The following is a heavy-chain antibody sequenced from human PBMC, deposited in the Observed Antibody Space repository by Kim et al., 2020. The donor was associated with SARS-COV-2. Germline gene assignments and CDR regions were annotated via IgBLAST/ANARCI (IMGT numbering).Heavy chain of an antibody. CDR1: GYTFSNYA. CDR2: INTDTGSP. CDR3: ARDRSLDSSSLLF. Sequence: ASVKVSCKASGYTFSNYALNWVRQAPEQGPEWMGRINTDTGSPTYAQGLTGRFVLSLDTSVSTTYLQINSLKADDTAVYFCARDRSLDSSSLLFWGQGT. D-gene: IGHD6-13*01. V-gene: IGHV7-4-1*02. J-gene: IGHJ4*02.